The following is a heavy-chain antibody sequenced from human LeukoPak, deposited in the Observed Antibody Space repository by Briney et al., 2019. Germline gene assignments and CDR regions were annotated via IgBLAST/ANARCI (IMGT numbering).Heavy chain of an antibody. CDR1: GGSFSGYY. V-gene: IGHV4-34*01. Sequence: SETLSLTCAVYGGSFSGYYWSWIRQPPGKGLEWIGEINHSGSTNYNPSLKSRVTISVDTSKNQFSLKLSSVTAADTAVYYCARHSQTDPHYYFDYWGQGTLVTVSS. CDR3: ARHSQTDPHYYFDY. J-gene: IGHJ4*02. CDR2: INHSGST.